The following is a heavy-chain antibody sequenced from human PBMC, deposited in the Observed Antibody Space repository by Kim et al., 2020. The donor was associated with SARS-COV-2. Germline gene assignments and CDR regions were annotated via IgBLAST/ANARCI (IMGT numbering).Heavy chain of an antibody. CDR2: IYYSGST. CDR1: GGSISSSSYY. J-gene: IGHJ6*02. D-gene: IGHD2-21*02. CDR3: ARHDCGGDCYGFYYYYYGMDV. Sequence: SETLSLTCTVSGGSISSSSYYWGWIRQPPGKGLEWIGSIYYSGSTYYNPSLKSRVTISVDTSKNQFSLKLSSVTAADTAVYYCARHDCGGDCYGFYYYYYGMDVWGQGTTVTVSS. V-gene: IGHV4-39*01.